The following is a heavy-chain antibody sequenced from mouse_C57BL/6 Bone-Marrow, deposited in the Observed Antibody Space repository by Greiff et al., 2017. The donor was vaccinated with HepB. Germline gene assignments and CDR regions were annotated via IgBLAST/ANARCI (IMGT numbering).Heavy chain of an antibody. J-gene: IGHJ2*01. CDR2: IDPSDSYT. CDR1: SYTFTSYW. CDR3: ARQLRLRFDY. Sequence: QVQLQQPGAELVMPGASVKLSCKASSYTFTSYWMHWVKQRPGQGLEWIGEIDPSDSYTNYNQKFKGKSTLTVDKSSSTAYMQLSSLTSEDSAVYYCARQLRLRFDYWGQGTTLTVSS. D-gene: IGHD3-2*02. V-gene: IGHV1-69*01.